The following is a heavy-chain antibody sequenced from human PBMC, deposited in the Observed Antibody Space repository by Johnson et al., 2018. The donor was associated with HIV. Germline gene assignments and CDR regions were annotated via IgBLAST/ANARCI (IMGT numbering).Heavy chain of an antibody. CDR2: IRYDGSNT. Sequence: QVQLVESGETLVQPGGSLRLSCAASGFTFSSYWMTWVRQAPGKGLEWVAFIRYDGSNTFYADSVRGRFTISRDNSKNTLYLQMNRLRAEDTAVYYCAKARRNYDFWSAPGAFDIWGQGTMVTVSS. CDR1: GFTFSSYW. D-gene: IGHD3-3*01. J-gene: IGHJ3*02. V-gene: IGHV3-30*02. CDR3: AKARRNYDFWSAPGAFDI.